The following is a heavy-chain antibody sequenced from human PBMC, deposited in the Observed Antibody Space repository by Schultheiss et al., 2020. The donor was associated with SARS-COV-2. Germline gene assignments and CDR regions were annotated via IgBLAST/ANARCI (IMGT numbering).Heavy chain of an antibody. CDR3: ARDQKIQGGYSYGKGGMDV. CDR2: MNPNSGNT. V-gene: IGHV1-8*01. J-gene: IGHJ6*02. Sequence: GESLKISCKASGYTFTSYDINWVRQATGQGLEWMGWMNPNSGNTGYAQKFRGRVTITSDRSVSTAYMELSRLRSDDTAVYYCARDQKIQGGYSYGKGGMDVWGQGTTVTVSS. CDR1: GYTFTSYD. D-gene: IGHD5-18*01.